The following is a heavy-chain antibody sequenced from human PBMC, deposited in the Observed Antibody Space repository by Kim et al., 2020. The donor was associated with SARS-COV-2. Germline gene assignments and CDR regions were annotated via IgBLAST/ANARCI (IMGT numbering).Heavy chain of an antibody. J-gene: IGHJ4*02. D-gene: IGHD6-19*01. CDR3: ARDVSGIAVASTVGFDY. V-gene: IGHV3-21*01. CDR1: GFTFSSYS. Sequence: GGSLRLSCAASGFTFSSYSMNWVRQAPGKGLEWVSSISSSSSYIYYADSVKGRFTISRDNAKNSLNLQMNSLRAEDTAAYYYARDVSGIAVASTVGFDYWGQGTLVTVYS. CDR2: ISSSSSYI.